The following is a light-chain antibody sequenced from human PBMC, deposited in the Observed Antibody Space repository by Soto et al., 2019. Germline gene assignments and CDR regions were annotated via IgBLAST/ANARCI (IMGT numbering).Light chain of an antibody. CDR1: SSDVGTYIY. CDR3: GSYAGGNNPYV. Sequence: QSALTQPPSASGSPGQSVTISCTGISSDVGTYIYVSWYQHHPGKAPKLIIYEASKWPSGVPDRFSGSKSGDTASLTVSGLQAEDEADYYCGSYAGGNNPYVFGTGTKVTVL. V-gene: IGLV2-8*01. J-gene: IGLJ1*01. CDR2: EAS.